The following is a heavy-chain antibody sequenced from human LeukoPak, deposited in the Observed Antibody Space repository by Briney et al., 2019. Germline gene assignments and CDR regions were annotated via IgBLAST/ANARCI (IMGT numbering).Heavy chain of an antibody. J-gene: IGHJ4*02. Sequence: PGGSLRLSCAASGFTFSSYAMSWVRQAPGKGLECVSGISSSGGSTDYAGSVKGRFTISRDDSRNTLYMQMSSLRAEDTAIYYCATRGNYREFDYWGQGTLVTVPS. CDR2: ISSSGGST. CDR3: ATRGNYREFDY. V-gene: IGHV3-23*01. D-gene: IGHD1-26*01. CDR1: GFTFSSYA.